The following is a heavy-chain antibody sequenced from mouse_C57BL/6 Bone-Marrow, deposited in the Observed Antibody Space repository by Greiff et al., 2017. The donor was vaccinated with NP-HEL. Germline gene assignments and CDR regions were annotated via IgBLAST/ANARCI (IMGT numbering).Heavy chain of an antibody. J-gene: IGHJ4*01. CDR1: GYTFTSYW. CDR2: IYPGNSDT. Sequence: EVQLQQSGTVLARPGASVKMSCKTSGYTFTSYWMHWVKQRPGQGLEWIGAIYPGNSDTSYNQKFKGKAKLTAVTSASTAYMKLSSLTNEDSAVYYWTSPYDYDQSSYAMDYWGQGTSVTVSS. D-gene: IGHD2-4*01. CDR3: TSPYDYDQSSYAMDY. V-gene: IGHV1-5*01.